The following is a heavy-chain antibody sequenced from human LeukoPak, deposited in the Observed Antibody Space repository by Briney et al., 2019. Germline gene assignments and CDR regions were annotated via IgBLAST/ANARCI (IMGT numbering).Heavy chain of an antibody. J-gene: IGHJ3*02. CDR2: ITGSGGST. CDR3: AKVDISGWFHAFDI. D-gene: IGHD6-19*01. CDR1: GLTFSRYG. Sequence: GGTLRLSCAVSGLTFSRYGMSWVRQAPGKGLEWVSAITGSGGSTHYADSAKGRFTIPRNNSKNTLYLQMNGLRSRATALYSSAKVDISGWFHAFDIWGLRATFTASS. V-gene: IGHV3-23*01.